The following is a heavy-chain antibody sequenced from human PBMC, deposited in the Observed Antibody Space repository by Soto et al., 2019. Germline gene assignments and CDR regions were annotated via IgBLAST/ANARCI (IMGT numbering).Heavy chain of an antibody. J-gene: IGHJ5*02. CDR1: GGTFSSYT. Sequence: GASVKVSCKASGGTFSSYTISWVRQAPGQGLEWMGRIIPILGIANYAQKFQGRVTITADKSTSTAYMELSSLRSEDTAVYYCAREGPYNWFDPWGQGTLVTVSS. CDR3: AREGPYNWFDP. CDR2: IIPILGIA. V-gene: IGHV1-69*04.